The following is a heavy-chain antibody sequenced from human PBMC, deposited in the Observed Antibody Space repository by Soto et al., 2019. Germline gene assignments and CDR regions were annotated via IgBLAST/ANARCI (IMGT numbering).Heavy chain of an antibody. CDR1: GFTFSSYA. D-gene: IGHD3-22*01. Sequence: GGSLRLSCAASGFTFSSYAMSWVRQAPGKGLEWVSAISGSGGSTYYADSVKGRFTISRDNSKNTLYLQMNSLRAEDTAVYYCAKDPISYYYDSSGYYSDYWGQGTLVTVS. J-gene: IGHJ4*02. CDR2: ISGSGGST. CDR3: AKDPISYYYDSSGYYSDY. V-gene: IGHV3-23*01.